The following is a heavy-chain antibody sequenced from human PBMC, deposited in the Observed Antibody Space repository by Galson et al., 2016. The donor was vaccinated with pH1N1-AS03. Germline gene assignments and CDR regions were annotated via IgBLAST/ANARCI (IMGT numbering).Heavy chain of an antibody. J-gene: IGHJ4*02. V-gene: IGHV3-53*01. Sequence: SLRLSCAVSGLSVAKNYMSWVRQAPGKGLEWVSSIYTGGDTFYTDSVRGRFTISRDDSKNTLYRQMNSLRAADTAMYYYARVDSSTYSDGWVPFDYGGQGTLVTVSS. D-gene: IGHD5-24*01. CDR3: ARVDSSTYSDGWVPFDY. CDR1: GLSVAKNY. CDR2: IYTGGDT.